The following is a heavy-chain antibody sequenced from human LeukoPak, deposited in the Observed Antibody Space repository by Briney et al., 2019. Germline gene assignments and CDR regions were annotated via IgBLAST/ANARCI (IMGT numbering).Heavy chain of an antibody. CDR1: GGSISSGGYS. V-gene: IGHV4-30-2*01. J-gene: IGHJ4*02. CDR3: ARAPQGTGGYLLDY. CDR2: IYHSGST. D-gene: IGHD3-10*01. Sequence: SQTLSLTCAVSGGSISSGGYSWSWIRQPPGKGLEWIGYIYHSGSTYYNPSLKSRVTISVDRSKNQFSLKLSSVTAADTAVYYCARAPQGTGGYLLDYWGQGTLVTVSS.